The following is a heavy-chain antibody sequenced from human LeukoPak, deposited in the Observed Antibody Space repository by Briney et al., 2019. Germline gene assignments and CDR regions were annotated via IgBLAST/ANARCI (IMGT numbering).Heavy chain of an antibody. D-gene: IGHD2-15*01. CDR2: ISWNSGSI. V-gene: IGHV3-9*01. CDR1: GFTFDDYA. Sequence: GGSLRLSCAASGFTFDDYAMHWVRQAPGKGLEWVSGISWNSGSIGYADSVKGRFTISRDNAKNSLYLQMNSLRAEDTAVYYCARAKVVVAATHWFDPWGQGTLVTVSS. CDR3: ARAKVVVAATHWFDP. J-gene: IGHJ5*02.